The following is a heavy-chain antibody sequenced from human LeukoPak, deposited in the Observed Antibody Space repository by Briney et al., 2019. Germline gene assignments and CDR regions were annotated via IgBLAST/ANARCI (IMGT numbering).Heavy chain of an antibody. V-gene: IGHV3-9*01. CDR1: GFTFGHFS. CDR2: LNWNSDTK. J-gene: IGHJ3*02. Sequence: GRSLTLSCAASGFTFGHFSMHWVRQAPGKGLEWVSGLNWNSDTKHYADSVMSRFTISRDNAKNSLYLQMNSLRPEDTAFYCVKAFRSTGRTGDDAFDIWGQGTMDTVSS. CDR3: VKAFRSTGRTGDDAFDI. D-gene: IGHD7-27*01.